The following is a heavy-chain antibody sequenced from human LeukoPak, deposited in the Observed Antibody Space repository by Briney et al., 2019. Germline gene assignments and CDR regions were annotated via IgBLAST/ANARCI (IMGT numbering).Heavy chain of an antibody. CDR3: ARLNYYYDSGRYPAPWY. CDR2: IYYSGST. Sequence: SETLSVTCTVSGGSISSSSYYWGWIRQPPGKGLEWIGSIYYSGSTYYNPSLKSRVTISVDTSKNQFSLKLSSVTAADTAVYYCARLNYYYDSGRYPAPWYWSQGTLVTVSS. D-gene: IGHD3-22*01. J-gene: IGHJ4*02. CDR1: GGSISSSSYY. V-gene: IGHV4-39*01.